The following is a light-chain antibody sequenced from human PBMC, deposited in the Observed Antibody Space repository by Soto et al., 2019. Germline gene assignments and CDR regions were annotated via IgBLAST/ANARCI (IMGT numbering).Light chain of an antibody. Sequence: QLVLTQPPSMSGAPGQRVTISCTGSSSNIGAGYDVHWYQQLPGTAPKLLIYGNSNRPSGVPDRFSGSKSGTSASLAITGLQAEDEADYYCQSYDSSLSHVVFGGGTKLTVL. CDR3: QSYDSSLSHVV. J-gene: IGLJ2*01. CDR1: SSNIGAGYD. CDR2: GNS. V-gene: IGLV1-40*01.